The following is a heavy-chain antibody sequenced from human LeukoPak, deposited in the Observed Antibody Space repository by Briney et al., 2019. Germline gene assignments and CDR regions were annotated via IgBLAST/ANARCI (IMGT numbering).Heavy chain of an antibody. Sequence: GGSLRLSCAASGFTFSSYSMNWVRQAPGKGLEWVSSISSSSSYIYYADSVKGRFTISRDNAKNSLYLQMNSLRAEDTAVYYCARGGIVGATSLPSSDYWGQGTLVTVSS. D-gene: IGHD1-26*01. J-gene: IGHJ4*02. CDR3: ARGGIVGATSLPSSDY. CDR2: ISSSSSYI. CDR1: GFTFSSYS. V-gene: IGHV3-21*01.